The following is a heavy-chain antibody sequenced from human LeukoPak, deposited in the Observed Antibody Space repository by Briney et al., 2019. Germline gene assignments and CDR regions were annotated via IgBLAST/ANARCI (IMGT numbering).Heavy chain of an antibody. V-gene: IGHV3-21*01. CDR3: ARPARWDSSDYYYFDY. Sequence: GGSLRLSCAASGFTFSTYTMNWVRQAPGKGLEWVSSISSSSSYIYYADSVKGRFTISRDNAKNSLYLQMNSLRAEDTALYYCARPARWDSSDYYYFDYWGQGTLVTVSS. J-gene: IGHJ4*02. CDR1: GFTFSTYT. D-gene: IGHD3-22*01. CDR2: ISSSSSYI.